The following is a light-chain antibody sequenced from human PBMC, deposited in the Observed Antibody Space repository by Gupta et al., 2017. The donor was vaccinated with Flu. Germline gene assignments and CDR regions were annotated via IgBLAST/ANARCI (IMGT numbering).Light chain of an antibody. Sequence: IVLSPSPDSLAVCLGARGTNNCKSSQSILYSSKNKNYLAWYQQKPVQPPKLLIYCASTRESGVTDRFRGRGWWKDFTRTSSRLQEEDGAVYYGHQDYSTHTFGGGTKVEIK. CDR1: QSILYSSKNKNY. CDR2: CAS. J-gene: IGKJ4*01. V-gene: IGKV4-1*01. CDR3: HQDYSTHT.